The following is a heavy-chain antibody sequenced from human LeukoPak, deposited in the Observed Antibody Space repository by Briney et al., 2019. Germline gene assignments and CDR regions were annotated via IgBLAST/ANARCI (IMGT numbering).Heavy chain of an antibody. CDR1: GASISNYY. Sequence: PSEALSLTCTVSGASISNYYWSWIRQPAGKGLEWIGRLYTSGSINFNPSLKSRITMSVDTSKNQFSLRLSSVTAADTAVYYCARQDTEGRYWGSDYWGQGTLVTVSS. J-gene: IGHJ4*02. CDR3: ARQDTEGRYWGSDY. V-gene: IGHV4-4*07. CDR2: LYTSGSI. D-gene: IGHD7-27*01.